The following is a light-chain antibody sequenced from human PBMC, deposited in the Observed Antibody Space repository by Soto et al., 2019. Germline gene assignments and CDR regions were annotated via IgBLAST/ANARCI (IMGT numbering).Light chain of an antibody. CDR2: GAS. V-gene: IGKV3-20*01. Sequence: EIVLTQSPGTLSLSPGERATLSCRPSQSVSSSYLAWYQQKPGQAPRLLIYGASSRATGIPDRFSGSGSGTDFTLTISRLEPEDFAVYYCQQYNNWWTFGQGTKVEIK. CDR3: QQYNNWWT. J-gene: IGKJ1*01. CDR1: QSVSSSY.